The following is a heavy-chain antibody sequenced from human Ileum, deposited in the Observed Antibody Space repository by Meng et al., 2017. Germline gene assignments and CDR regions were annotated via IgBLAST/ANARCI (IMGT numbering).Heavy chain of an antibody. D-gene: IGHD4-23*01. V-gene: IGHV3-33*01. J-gene: IGHJ4*02. CDR1: GYTFSSYG. CDR3: ASGWVTYYLDY. Sequence: GESLKISCAASGYTFSSYGMHWVRQAPGKGLEWVAVIWFDESAKYYADSVQGRFTISRDISKNTLYLQMNSLRAEDTAVYYCASGWVTYYLDYWGQGTLVTVSS. CDR2: IWFDESAK.